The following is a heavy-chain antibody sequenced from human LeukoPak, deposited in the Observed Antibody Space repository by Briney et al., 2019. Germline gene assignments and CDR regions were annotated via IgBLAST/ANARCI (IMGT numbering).Heavy chain of an antibody. V-gene: IGHV4-59*01. J-gene: IGHJ4*02. Sequence: SETLSLTCTVSGGSISSYYWSWIRQPPGKGLEWIGYIYYSGSTNYNPSLKSRVTISVDTSKNQFSLKLSSVTAADTAVYYCARGTWSYGSGSSYFDYWGQATLVTVSS. CDR3: ARGTWSYGSGSSYFDY. CDR1: GGSISSYY. CDR2: IYYSGST. D-gene: IGHD3-10*01.